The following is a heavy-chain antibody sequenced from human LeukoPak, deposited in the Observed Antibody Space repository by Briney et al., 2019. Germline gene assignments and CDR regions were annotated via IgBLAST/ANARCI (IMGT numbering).Heavy chain of an antibody. Sequence: GGSLRLSCAASGFNVSSSYMNWVRQAPGKGLEWVSAISGSGGSTYCADSVKGRFTISRDNSKNTLYLQMNSLRAEDTAVYYCAKVAVAGLLDYWGQGTLVTVSS. J-gene: IGHJ4*02. V-gene: IGHV3-23*01. CDR1: GFNVSSSY. CDR2: ISGSGGST. CDR3: AKVAVAGLLDY. D-gene: IGHD6-19*01.